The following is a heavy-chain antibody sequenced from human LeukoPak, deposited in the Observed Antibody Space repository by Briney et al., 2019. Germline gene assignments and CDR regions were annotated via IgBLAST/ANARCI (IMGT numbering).Heavy chain of an antibody. D-gene: IGHD3-10*01. CDR3: ARDWLAGVPFDAFDL. Sequence: PGGSLRLSCAASGFTLSSYWMSWVRQAPGKGLEWVANIKEDGSEKYYVDSVKVRFTISRDNAKNSLYLHMNSLTAEDTAMYYCARDWLAGVPFDAFDLWGQGTMVTVSS. J-gene: IGHJ3*01. CDR1: GFTLSSYW. V-gene: IGHV3-7*01. CDR2: IKEDGSEK.